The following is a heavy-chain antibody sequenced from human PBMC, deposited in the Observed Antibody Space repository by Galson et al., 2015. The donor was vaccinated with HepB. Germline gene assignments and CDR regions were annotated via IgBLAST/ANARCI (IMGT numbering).Heavy chain of an antibody. V-gene: IGHV1-69*13. J-gene: IGHJ5*02. CDR2: IIPIFGTA. D-gene: IGHD2-2*01. CDR3: ARVSTLVVPAARWFDP. CDR1: GGTFSSYA. Sequence: SVKVSCKASGGTFSSYAISWVRQAPGQGLEWMGGIIPIFGTANYAQKFQGRVTITADESTSTAYMELSSLRSEDTAVYYCARVSTLVVPAARWFDPWGQGTLVTVSS.